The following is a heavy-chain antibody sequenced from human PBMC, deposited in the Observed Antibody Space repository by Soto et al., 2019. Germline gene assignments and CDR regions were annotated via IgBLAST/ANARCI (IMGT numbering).Heavy chain of an antibody. Sequence: ASVKVSWKDSGYTFTSYGISWVRQAPGQGLEWMGWISAYNGNTNYAQKLQGRVTMTTDTSTSTAYMELRSLRSDDTAVYYCARAALRFPGGGMDVWGRGTTVTVSS. V-gene: IGHV1-18*01. D-gene: IGHD3-3*01. CDR2: ISAYNGNT. CDR3: ARAALRFPGGGMDV. CDR1: GYTFTSYG. J-gene: IGHJ6*02.